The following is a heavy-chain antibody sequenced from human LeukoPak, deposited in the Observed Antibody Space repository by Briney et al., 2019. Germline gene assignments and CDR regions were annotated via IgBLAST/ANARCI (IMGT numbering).Heavy chain of an antibody. CDR3: VRGYYYDQNWLDP. Sequence: SGTLSFTCTVSGGSVSSGSYSWTWIRQPPGKGLEWIGYVYYSGSTNYNPSLKSRLTISVDTSKNQFSLKLRSVTAADTAVYYCVRGYYYDQNWLDPWGQGTLVTISS. CDR1: GGSVSSGSYS. CDR2: VYYSGST. J-gene: IGHJ5*02. D-gene: IGHD3-22*01. V-gene: IGHV4-61*01.